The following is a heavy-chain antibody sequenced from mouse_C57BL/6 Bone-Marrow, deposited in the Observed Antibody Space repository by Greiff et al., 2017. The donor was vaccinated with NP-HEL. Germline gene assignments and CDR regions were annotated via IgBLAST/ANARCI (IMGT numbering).Heavy chain of an antibody. V-gene: IGHV1-81*01. CDR2: IYPRSGNT. CDR3: ARSFLPYAMDY. J-gene: IGHJ4*01. Sequence: QVQLQQSGAELARPGASVKLSCKASGYTFTSYGISWVKQRTGQGLEWIGEIYPRSGNTYYNEKFKGKATLTADKSSSTAYMELRILTSEDSAVYFCARSFLPYAMDYWGQGTSVTVSS. CDR1: GYTFTSYG. D-gene: IGHD2-1*01.